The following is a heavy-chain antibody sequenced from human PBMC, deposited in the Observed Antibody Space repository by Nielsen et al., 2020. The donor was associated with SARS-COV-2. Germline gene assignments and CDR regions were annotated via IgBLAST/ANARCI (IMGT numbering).Heavy chain of an antibody. CDR2: INHSGST. J-gene: IGHJ6*02. CDR3: AIPHCSSTSCPAYYGMDV. Sequence: SETLSLTCTVSGGSISSGGYYWSWIRQPPGKGLEWIGEINHSGSTNYNPSLKSRVTISVDTSKNQFSLKLSSVTAADTAVYYCAIPHCSSTSCPAYYGMDVWGQGTTVTVSS. V-gene: IGHV4-39*07. D-gene: IGHD2-2*01. CDR1: GGSISSGGYY.